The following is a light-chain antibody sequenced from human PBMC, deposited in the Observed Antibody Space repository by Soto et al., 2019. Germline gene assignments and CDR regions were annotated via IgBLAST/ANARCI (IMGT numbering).Light chain of an antibody. CDR3: QKYNSAPPY. J-gene: IGKJ4*01. CDR2: AAS. CDR1: QGLSNY. Sequence: DIQMIQSPSSLSASVGDRVTITCRASQGLSNYLAWYQQKPGKVPKLLIYAASTLQSGVPSRFSGSGSGTDFTLAISSLQPEDVATYYCQKYNSAPPYFGGGTKVEIK. V-gene: IGKV1-27*01.